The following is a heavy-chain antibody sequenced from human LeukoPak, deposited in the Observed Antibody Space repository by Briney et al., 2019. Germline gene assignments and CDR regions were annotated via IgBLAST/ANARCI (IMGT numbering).Heavy chain of an antibody. Sequence: GSLRLSCAASGFTFSSYWMHWVRQAPGKGLVWVSRINSDGSSTSYADSVKGRFTISRDNAKNTLYLQMNSLRAEDTAVYYCAREDVKDDYGDYELYYYYGMDVWGQGTTVTVSS. CDR3: AREDVKDDYGDYELYYYYGMDV. V-gene: IGHV3-74*01. CDR2: INSDGSST. CDR1: GFTFSSYW. D-gene: IGHD4-17*01. J-gene: IGHJ6*02.